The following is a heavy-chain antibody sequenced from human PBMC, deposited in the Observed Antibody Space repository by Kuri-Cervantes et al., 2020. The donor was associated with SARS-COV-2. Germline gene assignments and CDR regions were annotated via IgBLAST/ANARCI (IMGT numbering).Heavy chain of an antibody. CDR1: GFTFSDYY. D-gene: IGHD3-10*01. CDR2: ISSSGTTI. V-gene: IGHV3-11*01. Sequence: GESLKISCAASGFTFSDYYITWIRQAPGKGLEWFSYISSSGTTIYYADSVQGRFIISRDNSKNSLYLQMNSLRAEDTALYYCAKSPQYYYALDYWGQGTLVTVSS. J-gene: IGHJ4*02. CDR3: AKSPQYYYALDY.